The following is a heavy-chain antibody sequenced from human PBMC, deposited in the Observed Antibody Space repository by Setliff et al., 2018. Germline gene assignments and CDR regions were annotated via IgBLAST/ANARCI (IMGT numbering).Heavy chain of an antibody. Sequence: SETLSLTCTVSGGSISSGGYYWSWIRQHPGKGLEWIGYIYYSGSTSYYNPSLKSRVTISVDTSKNQFSLKLSSVTAADTAVYYCARGRAGHSGVWGKGTTVTVS. V-gene: IGHV4-31*03. CDR1: GGSISSGGYY. CDR2: IYYSGSTS. CDR3: ARGRAGHSGV. D-gene: IGHD6-19*01. J-gene: IGHJ6*03.